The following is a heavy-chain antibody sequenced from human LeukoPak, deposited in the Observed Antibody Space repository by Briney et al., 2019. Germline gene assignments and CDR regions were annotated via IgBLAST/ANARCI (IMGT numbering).Heavy chain of an antibody. CDR2: IYYSGST. D-gene: IGHD5-12*01. J-gene: IGHJ4*02. CDR1: GGSISNYY. CDR3: ARVSGYDWESFYDY. Sequence: PSETLSLTCTVSGGSISNYYWSWIRQPPGKGLEWIGYIYYSGSTNYNPSLKSRVTISVDTSKKQFSLKLSSVTAADTAVYYCARVSGYDWESFYDYWGQGTLVTVSS. V-gene: IGHV4-59*01.